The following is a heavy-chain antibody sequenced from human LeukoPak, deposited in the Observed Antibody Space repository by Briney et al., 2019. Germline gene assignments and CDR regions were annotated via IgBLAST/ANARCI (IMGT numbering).Heavy chain of an antibody. CDR3: ARGGDIVGTSRSAFDI. J-gene: IGHJ3*02. CDR1: GFTVSNNY. V-gene: IGHV3-53*01. CDR2: IYSAGNT. Sequence: GGSLRLSCAASGFTVSNNYMSWVRQAPGEGLEWVSLIYSAGNTNYADSVKGRFTISRDNSKNPLYLQMNSLRAEDTAVYYCARGGDIVGTSRSAFDIWGQGTMVTVSS. D-gene: IGHD1-26*01.